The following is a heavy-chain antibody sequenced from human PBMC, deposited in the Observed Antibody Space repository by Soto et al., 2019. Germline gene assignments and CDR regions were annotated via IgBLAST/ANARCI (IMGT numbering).Heavy chain of an antibody. CDR2: ISTYNGNT. Sequence: VQLVQSGAEVKKPGASVKVSCKASGYTFTSYGISWVRQAPGQGPEWMGRISTYNGNTNYVQKLQGRVTMTTDTSTNKAYMELRSLRYDDTAVYYCARDPGYSTTWHQAFDIWGQGTMVTVSS. CDR3: ARDPGYSTTWHQAFDI. D-gene: IGHD6-13*01. J-gene: IGHJ3*02. CDR1: GYTFTSYG. V-gene: IGHV1-18*01.